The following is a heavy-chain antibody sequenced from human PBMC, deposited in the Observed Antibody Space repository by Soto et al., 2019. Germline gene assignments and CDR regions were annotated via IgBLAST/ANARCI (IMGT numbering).Heavy chain of an antibody. CDR3: ARDSNYYYGMDV. Sequence: GGSLRLSCAASGFTFDDYGMSWVRQAPGKGLEWVSGINWNGGSTGYADSVKGRFTISRDNAKNSLYLQMNSQRAEDTALYYCARDSNYYYGMDVWGQGTTVTVSS. V-gene: IGHV3-20*04. CDR1: GFTFDDYG. CDR2: INWNGGST. J-gene: IGHJ6*02.